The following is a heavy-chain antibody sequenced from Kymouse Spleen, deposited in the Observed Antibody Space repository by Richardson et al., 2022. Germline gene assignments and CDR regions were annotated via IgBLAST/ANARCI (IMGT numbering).Heavy chain of an antibody. CDR3: AREGRYCSSTSCYGGFDY. CDR2: INHSGST. Sequence: QVQLQQWGAGLLKPSETLSLTCAVYGGSFSGYYWSWIRQPPGKGLEWIGEINHSGSTNYNPSLKSRVTISVDTSKNQFSLKLSSVTAADTAVYYCAREGRYCSSTSCYGGFDYWGQGTLVTVSS. V-gene: IGHV4-34*01. J-gene: IGHJ4*02. CDR1: GGSFSGYY. D-gene: IGHD2-2*02.